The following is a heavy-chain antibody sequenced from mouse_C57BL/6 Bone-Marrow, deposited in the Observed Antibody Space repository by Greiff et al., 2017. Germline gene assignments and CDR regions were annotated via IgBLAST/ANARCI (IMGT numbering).Heavy chain of an antibody. J-gene: IGHJ4*01. CDR1: GFNIKDDY. Sequence: EVQLQQSGAELVRPGASVKLSCTASGFNIKDDYMHWVKQRPEQGLEWIGWIDPENGDTEYASKFQGKATITADTSSNTAYLQLSSLTSEDTAVYYCTLDSAVDYWGQGTSVTVSS. CDR2: IDPENGDT. CDR3: TLDSAVDY. V-gene: IGHV14-4*01. D-gene: IGHD3-2*01.